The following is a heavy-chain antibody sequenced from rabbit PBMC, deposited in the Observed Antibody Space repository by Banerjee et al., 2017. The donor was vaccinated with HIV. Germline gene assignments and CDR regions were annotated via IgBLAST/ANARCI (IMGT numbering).Heavy chain of an antibody. D-gene: IGHD1-1*01. CDR2: ITSSGYT. V-gene: IGHV1S40*01. CDR1: GFDLSSGYD. J-gene: IGHJ4*01. Sequence: QSLEESGGDLVKPEGSLTLTCKASGFDLSSGYDMCWVRQAPGKGLEWIACITSSGYTAYASWAKGRFTISKTSSTTVTLQMTSLTAADTATYFCARGTFGANSDYLWYLNLWGQGTLVTVS. CDR3: ARGTFGANSDYLWYLNL.